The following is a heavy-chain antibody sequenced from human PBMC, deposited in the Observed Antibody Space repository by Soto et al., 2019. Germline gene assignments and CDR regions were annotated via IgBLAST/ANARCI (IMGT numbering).Heavy chain of an antibody. CDR3: ARRSNIVVVPAAIYAFDI. CDR2: IYPGDSDT. CDR1: GSSFTSYW. J-gene: IGHJ3*02. Sequence: PGEPLKISCKGSGSSFTSYWIGWVRQMPGKGLEWMGIIYPGDSDTRYSPSFQGQVTISADRSISTAYLQWSSLKASDTAMYYCARRSNIVVVPAAIYAFDIWGQGTMVTVSS. V-gene: IGHV5-51*01. D-gene: IGHD2-2*01.